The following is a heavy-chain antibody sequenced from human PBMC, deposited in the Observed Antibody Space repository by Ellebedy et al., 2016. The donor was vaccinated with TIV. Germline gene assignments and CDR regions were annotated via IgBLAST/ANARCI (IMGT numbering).Heavy chain of an antibody. J-gene: IGHJ6*02. Sequence: GGSLRLXXAASGLIFSSYAMHWVRQAPGKGLEWVALISYDGSNNYVADSVKGRFTISRDNSNNTLYLQMNSLRAEDTAVYYCSKANTSPDFGMDVWGHGTTITVSS. CDR3: SKANTSPDFGMDV. D-gene: IGHD3-3*01. V-gene: IGHV3-30*18. CDR1: GLIFSSYA. CDR2: ISYDGSNN.